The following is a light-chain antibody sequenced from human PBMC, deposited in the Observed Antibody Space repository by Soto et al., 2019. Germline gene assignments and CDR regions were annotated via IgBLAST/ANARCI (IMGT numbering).Light chain of an antibody. V-gene: IGKV1-5*01. Sequence: DIQMTQSPSTLSASVGDRVTVTCRASQTMSNWLAWYQQRPGKAPKLLIYDVSSLQSGVPSRFSGSGSGTEFTLTISSLQPDDFATYYCQHYKMYSPWTFGQGLKVDI. CDR1: QTMSNW. CDR2: DVS. J-gene: IGKJ1*01. CDR3: QHYKMYSPWT.